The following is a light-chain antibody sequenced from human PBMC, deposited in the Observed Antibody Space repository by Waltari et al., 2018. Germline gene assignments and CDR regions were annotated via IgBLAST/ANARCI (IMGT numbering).Light chain of an antibody. CDR3: QHYVRLPAT. Sequence: EIVLTQSPGTLSLSPGERATLSCRAIQSVSRTLAWYQPKPGQAPRLLIYGVSTRATGIPERFSGGGSGTDFSLTISILEPEDFAVYYCQHYVRLPATFGQGTKVEIK. CDR1: QSVSRT. V-gene: IGKV3-20*01. J-gene: IGKJ1*01. CDR2: GVS.